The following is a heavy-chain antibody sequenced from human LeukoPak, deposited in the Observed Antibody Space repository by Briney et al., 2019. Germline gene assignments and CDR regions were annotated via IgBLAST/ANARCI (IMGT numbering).Heavy chain of an antibody. Sequence: TSETLSLTCTVSGGSISSYYWSWIRQPPGKGLEWIGYIYYSGSTNYNPSLKSRVTISVDTSKNQFSLKLSSVTAADTAVYYCARDHYDSSGYPSRALDYWGQGTLVTVSS. CDR3: ARDHYDSSGYPSRALDY. J-gene: IGHJ4*02. CDR2: IYYSGST. D-gene: IGHD3-22*01. V-gene: IGHV4-59*01. CDR1: GGSISSYY.